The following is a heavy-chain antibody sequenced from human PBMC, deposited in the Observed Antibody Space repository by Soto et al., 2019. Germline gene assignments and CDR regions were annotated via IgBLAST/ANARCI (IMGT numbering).Heavy chain of an antibody. CDR3: ERGLELGWFDP. CDR1: GGSISSYY. CDR2: IYYSGST. V-gene: IGHV4-59*01. Sequence: PSETLSLTCTVSGGSISSYYWSWIRQPPGKGLEWIGYIYYSGSTNYNPSLKSRVTISVDTSKNQFSLKLSSVNAADTAVYYCERGLELGWFDPWGQGTLVTVSS. D-gene: IGHD3-10*01. J-gene: IGHJ5*02.